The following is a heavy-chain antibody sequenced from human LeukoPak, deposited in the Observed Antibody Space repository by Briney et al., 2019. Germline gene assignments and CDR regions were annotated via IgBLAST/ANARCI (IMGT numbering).Heavy chain of an antibody. V-gene: IGHV4-61*02. J-gene: IGHJ4*02. CDR1: GGSISSGSYY. CDR2: IDTSGST. CDR3: ARDKDWLFI. Sequence: PSETLSLTCTVSGGSISSGSYYWSWIRQPAGKGLEWIGRIDTSGSTNYNPSLKSRVTISRDTSKNQFSLKLSSVTAADTAVYYCARDKDWLFIWGQGTLVTVSS. D-gene: IGHD3-9*01.